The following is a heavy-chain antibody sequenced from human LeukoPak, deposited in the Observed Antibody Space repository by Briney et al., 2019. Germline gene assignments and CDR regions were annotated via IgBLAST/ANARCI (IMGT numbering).Heavy chain of an antibody. CDR3: TRPGDLGTYGFDY. CDR1: GFTFSSYA. J-gene: IGHJ4*02. D-gene: IGHD3-16*01. Sequence: GGSLRLSCAASGFTFSSYAMHWVRQAPGKGLEWVAVISYDGSNKYYADSVKGRFTISRDNSKNTLYLQMNSLKTEDTAVYFCTRPGDLGTYGFDYWGQGTLVTVSS. CDR2: ISYDGSNK. V-gene: IGHV3-30-3*01.